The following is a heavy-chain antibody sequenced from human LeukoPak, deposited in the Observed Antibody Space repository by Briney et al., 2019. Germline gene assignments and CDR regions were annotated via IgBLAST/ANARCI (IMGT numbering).Heavy chain of an antibody. CDR2: INSDGSGT. D-gene: IGHD3-10*01. Sequence: PGGSLRLSCAASEFTFSNYWIHWVRQAPGKGLVWFSGINSDGSGTNYADSVKGRFTISRDNSNNTLYLQMKSLRAEDTAVYYCAREVGSGNSDRYFDYWGQGTLVTVSS. CDR3: AREVGSGNSDRYFDY. V-gene: IGHV3-74*01. CDR1: EFTFSNYW. J-gene: IGHJ4*02.